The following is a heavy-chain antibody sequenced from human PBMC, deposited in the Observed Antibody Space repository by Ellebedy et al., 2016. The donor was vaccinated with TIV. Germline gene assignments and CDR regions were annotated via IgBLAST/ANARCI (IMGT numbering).Heavy chain of an antibody. V-gene: IGHV4-59*08. CDR1: GGPVTSYY. CDR3: ARHRKNDVLTGYDY. D-gene: IGHD3-9*01. CDR2: IHYSGFT. J-gene: IGHJ4*02. Sequence: SETLSLXXTVSGGPVTSYYWSWIRQPPGKGPEWIGYIHYSGFTNYNPSLKGRVTVAVDKYRNKISLRLSSVTAADTAVYYCARHRKNDVLTGYDYWGQGILVTVSS.